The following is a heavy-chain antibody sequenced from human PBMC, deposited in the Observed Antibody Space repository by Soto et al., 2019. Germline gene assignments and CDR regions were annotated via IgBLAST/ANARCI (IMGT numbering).Heavy chain of an antibody. CDR2: IYHSGST. CDR1: GGSTSSGGYS. V-gene: IGHV4-30-2*01. D-gene: IGHD5-12*01. J-gene: IGHJ5*02. Sequence: PSETLSLTCAVSGGSTSSGGYSWSWIRQPPGKGLEWIGYIYHSGSTYYNPSLKSRVTISVDRSKNQFSLKLSSVTAADTAVYYCARGRGYSGCDSHNWFDPWGQGTLVTVSS. CDR3: ARGRGYSGCDSHNWFDP.